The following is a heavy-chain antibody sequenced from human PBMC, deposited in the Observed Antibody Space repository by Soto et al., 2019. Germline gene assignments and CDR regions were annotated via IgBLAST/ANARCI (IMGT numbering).Heavy chain of an antibody. CDR2: ISYDGSNK. D-gene: IGHD3-22*01. CDR1: GFTFNSYG. V-gene: IGHV3-30*18. CDR3: AKDPGDYDSSGYYLDY. J-gene: IGHJ4*02. Sequence: PGGSLRLSCAASGFTFNSYGMHWFRQAPGKGLEWVAVISYDGSNKYYADSVKGRFTISRDNSKNTLYLQMNSLRAEDTAVYYCAKDPGDYDSSGYYLDYWGQGXLVTVSS.